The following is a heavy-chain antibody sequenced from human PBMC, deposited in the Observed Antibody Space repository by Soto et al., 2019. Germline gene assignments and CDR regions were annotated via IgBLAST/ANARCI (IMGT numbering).Heavy chain of an antibody. V-gene: IGHV3-23*01. CDR1: GFTFSSYA. Sequence: GGSLRLSCAASGFTFSSYAMSWVRQAPGKGLEWVSAISGSGGSTYYADSVKGRFTISRDNSKNTLYLQMNSLRAEDTAVYYCAKYLPAAMLGGWDYYYGMDVWGQGTTVTVSS. D-gene: IGHD2-2*01. CDR3: AKYLPAAMLGGWDYYYGMDV. J-gene: IGHJ6*02. CDR2: ISGSGGST.